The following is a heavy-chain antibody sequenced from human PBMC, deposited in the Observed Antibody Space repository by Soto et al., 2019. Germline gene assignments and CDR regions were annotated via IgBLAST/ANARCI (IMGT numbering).Heavy chain of an antibody. CDR3: ARLFLTGYYYPNDY. Sequence: ASVKVSCKASGYTFTGYYMHWVRQAPGQGLEWMGWINPNSGGTNYAQKFQGWVTMTRDTSISTAYMELRRLRSDDTAVYYCARLFLTGYYYPNDYWGQGTLVTVSS. D-gene: IGHD3-9*01. CDR2: INPNSGGT. CDR1: GYTFTGYY. V-gene: IGHV1-2*04. J-gene: IGHJ4*02.